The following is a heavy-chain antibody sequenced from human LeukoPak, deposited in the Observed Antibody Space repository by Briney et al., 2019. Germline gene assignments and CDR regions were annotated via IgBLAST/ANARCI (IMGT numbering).Heavy chain of an antibody. CDR3: ARGGYYGSGNDFRFDP. CDR1: GGSISSYY. V-gene: IGHV4-59*01. CDR2: ISYSGST. Sequence: SETLSLTCTVSGGSISSYYWSWIRGPPGEGLEWIGYISYSGSTNYKPSLKSRVTISVAPSKSQFSLKLSSVIAADTAVYYCARGGYYGSGNDFRFDPWGHGTLVTVSS. D-gene: IGHD3-10*01. J-gene: IGHJ5*02.